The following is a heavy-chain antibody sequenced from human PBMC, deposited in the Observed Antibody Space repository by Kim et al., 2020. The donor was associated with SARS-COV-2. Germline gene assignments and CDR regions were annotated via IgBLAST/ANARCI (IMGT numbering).Heavy chain of an antibody. V-gene: IGHV1-58*01. CDR3: AARGTGTREELGFDP. Sequence: KFQERVTITRDMSTSTAYMELSSLRSEDTAVYYCAARGTGTREELGFDPWGQGTLVTVSS. J-gene: IGHJ5*02. D-gene: IGHD1-7*01.